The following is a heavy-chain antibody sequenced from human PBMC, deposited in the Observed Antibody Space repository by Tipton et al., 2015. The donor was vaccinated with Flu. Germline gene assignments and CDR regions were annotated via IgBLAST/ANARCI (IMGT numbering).Heavy chain of an antibody. CDR2: ISYDGSNK. CDR3: AKTTGKTPEYQYYDFWSGYYTHDAFDI. V-gene: IGHV3-30*18. CDR1: GFTFSSYG. D-gene: IGHD3-3*01. Sequence: SLRLSCAASGFTFSSYGMHWVRQAPGKGLEWVAVISYDGSNKYYADSVKGRFTISRDNSKNTLYLQMNSLRAEDTAVYYCAKTTGKTPEYQYYDFWSGYYTHDAFDIWGQGTMVTVSS. J-gene: IGHJ3*02.